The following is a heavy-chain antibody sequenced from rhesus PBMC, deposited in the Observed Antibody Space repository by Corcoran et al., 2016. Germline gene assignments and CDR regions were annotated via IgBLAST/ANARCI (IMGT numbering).Heavy chain of an antibody. CDR3: ARRVWERGFDY. CDR2: IYGSGGST. CDR1: GGSISGSNW. J-gene: IGHJ4*01. Sequence: QVQLQESGPAVVKPSETLSLTCAVSGGSISGSNWWSWIRQSPGMGLEWIGGIYGSGGSTEYNPALKSGVTIARDTSKNQFSLKLSSVTAADTAVYYCARRVWERGFDYWGQGVLVTGSS. D-gene: IGHD1-44*02. V-gene: IGHV4-93*02.